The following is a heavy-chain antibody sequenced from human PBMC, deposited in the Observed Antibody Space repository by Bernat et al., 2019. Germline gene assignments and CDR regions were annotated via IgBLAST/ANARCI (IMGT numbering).Heavy chain of an antibody. V-gene: IGHV3-30-3*01. J-gene: IGHJ6*02. CDR3: AREIVVVVAATYYYYGMDV. Sequence: QVQLVESGGGVVQPGRSLRLSCAASGFTFSSYAMHWVRQAPGKGLEWLAVISYDGSNKYYADSVKGRFTISRDNSKNTLYLQMNSLRAEDTAVYYCAREIVVVVAATYYYYGMDVWGQGTTVTVSS. D-gene: IGHD2-15*01. CDR2: ISYDGSNK. CDR1: GFTFSSYA.